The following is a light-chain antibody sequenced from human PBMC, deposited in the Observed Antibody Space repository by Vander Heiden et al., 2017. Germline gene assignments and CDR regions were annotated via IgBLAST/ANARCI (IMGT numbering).Light chain of an antibody. CDR3: QSYESSRSYVV. CDR1: SSSLGAAYD. V-gene: IGLV1-40*01. J-gene: IGLJ2*01. Sequence: SVLTHPPSVSVAPGQRVTISCTARSSSLGAAYDVHWYQQLPGTAPKLLIYDDSKRPSGALDRFSGSKSGTSASLAITGLQAEDEADYYCQSYESSRSYVVFGGGTKLTVL. CDR2: DDS.